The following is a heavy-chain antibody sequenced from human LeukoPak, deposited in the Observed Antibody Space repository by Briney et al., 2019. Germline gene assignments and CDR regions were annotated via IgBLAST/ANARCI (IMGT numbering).Heavy chain of an antibody. J-gene: IGHJ3*01. Sequence: NIRQDGSEKYYVDSVKGRFTISRDNAKNSLYLQMNSLRAEDTAVYYCAQLQDIVVVPAAIPWGQGTMVTVSS. D-gene: IGHD2-2*01. CDR3: AQLQDIVVVPAAIP. CDR2: IRQDGSEK. V-gene: IGHV3-7*01.